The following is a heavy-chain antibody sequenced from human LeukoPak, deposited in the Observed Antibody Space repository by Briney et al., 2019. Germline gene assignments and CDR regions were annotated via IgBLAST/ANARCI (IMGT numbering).Heavy chain of an antibody. Sequence: SETLSLTCTVSGDSISTYCWSWIRRPAGKGLEWIGRIYASGSTNYNPSLKSRVTMSVEASKNQFSLKLSSVTAADTAVYYCAREVAGRGGDIDSWGQGTLVTVSS. CDR1: GDSISTYC. CDR3: AREVAGRGGDIDS. V-gene: IGHV4-4*07. CDR2: IYASGST. J-gene: IGHJ4*02. D-gene: IGHD6-19*01.